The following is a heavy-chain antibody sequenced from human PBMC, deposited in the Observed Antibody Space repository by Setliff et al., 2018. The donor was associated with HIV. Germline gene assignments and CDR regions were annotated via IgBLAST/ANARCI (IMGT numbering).Heavy chain of an antibody. Sequence: WIRQPPGKGLEWVSFIRTKNYRGTTEYAASVEGRFIISRDDSKGIAYLQMNSLKTEDTAVYYCTGYYDSSGYYYGVDYWGQGTLVTVSS. CDR3: TGYYDSSGYYYGVDY. V-gene: IGHV3-49*02. J-gene: IGHJ4*02. D-gene: IGHD3-22*01. CDR2: IRTKNYRGTT.